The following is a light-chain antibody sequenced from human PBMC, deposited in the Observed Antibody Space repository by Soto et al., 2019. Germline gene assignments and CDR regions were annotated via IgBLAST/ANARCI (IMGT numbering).Light chain of an antibody. V-gene: IGKV1-5*01. CDR2: DAS. CDR1: QHVNGW. CDR3: QQYNCFLWR. Sequence: PSTLSASVAATVTFPCRASQHVNGWLAWYQQKPGETPKLLIYDASALPSGVPSRFSGRGSGTEFTLTISSLQPDDFATYYCQQYNCFLWRFGQRAKVDIK. J-gene: IGKJ1*01.